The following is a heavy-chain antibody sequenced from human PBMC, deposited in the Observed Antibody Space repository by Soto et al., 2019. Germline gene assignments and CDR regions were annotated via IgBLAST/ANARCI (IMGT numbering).Heavy chain of an antibody. CDR1: GDTFSSYA. D-gene: IGHD3-22*01. Sequence: QVQLVQSGAEVKKPGSSVKVSCKASGDTFSSYAINWVRQAPGQGLEWIGGIIPMFGTANYAPKFKGRVTITAGESTSTVYMELSSLRSEDTAVYYCARVGPAHYYDSSGYYSPLDYWGQGTLVTVSS. V-gene: IGHV1-69*01. CDR2: IIPMFGTA. J-gene: IGHJ4*02. CDR3: ARVGPAHYYDSSGYYSPLDY.